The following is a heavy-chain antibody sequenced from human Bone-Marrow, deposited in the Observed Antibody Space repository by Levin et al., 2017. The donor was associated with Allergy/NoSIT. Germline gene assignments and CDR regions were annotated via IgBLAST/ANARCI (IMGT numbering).Heavy chain of an antibody. CDR2: IKSQSDGATI. J-gene: IGHJ5*02. Sequence: KRGESLKISCAASGFSLTNVWMSWVRQVPGKGLEWVGRIKSQSDGATIDYAAPVKGRFTLARDESKNVVYLQMNSLKNEDTAVYYCARYEACSGGSCYSYNWFDPWGQGTLVTVSS. CDR1: GFSLTNVW. D-gene: IGHD2-15*01. CDR3: ARYEACSGGSCYSYNWFDP. V-gene: IGHV3-15*01.